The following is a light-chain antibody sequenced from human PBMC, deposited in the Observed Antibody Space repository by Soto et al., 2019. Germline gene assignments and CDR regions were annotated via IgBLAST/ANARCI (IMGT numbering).Light chain of an antibody. Sequence: EIVLTQSPATLSLSPGERATLSCRASQSVRSGYLAWYQQKPGQAPRLLIYGASSRATGIPDRFSGSGSGTDFTLTIRRLEPEDCAVYSCQQYGSSPQTFGQGTKVEI. CDR3: QQYGSSPQT. CDR1: QSVRSGY. J-gene: IGKJ1*01. V-gene: IGKV3-20*01. CDR2: GAS.